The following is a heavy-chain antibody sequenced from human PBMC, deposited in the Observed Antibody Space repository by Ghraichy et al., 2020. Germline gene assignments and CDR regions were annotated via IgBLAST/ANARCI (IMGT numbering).Heavy chain of an antibody. CDR1: GFTFSTYS. D-gene: IGHD2-8*02. Sequence: GGSRRLSCAAAGFTFSTYSMHWVRQAPGKGLEWVAVISHDGNSQYYADSVKGRFTISRDNSKNTVFLQMNSLRAGDTAVYYCARDIKSSYWSYFFFAMDVWGHGTTVTVSS. V-gene: IGHV3-30-3*01. CDR2: ISHDGNSQ. CDR3: ARDIKSSYWSYFFFAMDV. J-gene: IGHJ6*02.